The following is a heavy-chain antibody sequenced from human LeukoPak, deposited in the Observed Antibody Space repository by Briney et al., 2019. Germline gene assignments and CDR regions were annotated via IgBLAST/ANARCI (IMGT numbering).Heavy chain of an antibody. CDR2: ISWRSSDI. CDR3: ARGAYSSGWAYFDH. J-gene: IGHJ4*02. V-gene: IGHV3-21*01. Sequence: PGGSLRLSCVASGFTLSSYNMKWVRQAPGKRLEWVSSISWRSSDIEYADSVKGRFTISRDIDKKSLYLHMDSLRAEDTAVYYCARGAYSSGWAYFDHWGQGTLVTVSS. D-gene: IGHD6-19*01. CDR1: GFTLSSYN.